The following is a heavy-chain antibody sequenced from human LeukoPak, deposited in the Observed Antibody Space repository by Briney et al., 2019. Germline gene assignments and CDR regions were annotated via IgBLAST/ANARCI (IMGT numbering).Heavy chain of an antibody. D-gene: IGHD3-3*01. CDR3: ARDSITIFGVPHYYYYYMDV. V-gene: IGHV4-4*07. Sequence: SETLSLTCTVSGGSISSYYWSWIRQPAGKGLEWIGRIYTSGSTNYNPSLKSRVTMSVDTSKNQFSLKLSSVTAADTAVYYCARDSITIFGVPHYYYYYMDVWGKGTTVTVSS. CDR2: IYTSGST. J-gene: IGHJ6*03. CDR1: GGSISSYY.